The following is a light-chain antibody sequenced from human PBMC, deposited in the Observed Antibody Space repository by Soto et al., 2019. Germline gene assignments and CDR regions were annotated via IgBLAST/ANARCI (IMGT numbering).Light chain of an antibody. J-gene: IGKJ2*01. CDR1: QGLNNW. V-gene: IGKV1-12*01. Sequence: DIQMTQSPSSVSASVGDRVTITCRASQGLNNWLAWYQQKPGKAPKLLIYATSILQSGVPSRFSGSGSGAEFTLTISSLHPEDLATYYCQQVTSSPYTFGQGTKLEIK. CDR3: QQVTSSPYT. CDR2: ATS.